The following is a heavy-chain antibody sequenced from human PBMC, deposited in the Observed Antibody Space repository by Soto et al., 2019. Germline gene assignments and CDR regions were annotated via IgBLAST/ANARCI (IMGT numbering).Heavy chain of an antibody. CDR3: AREILRFLEWLPNYMDV. V-gene: IGHV1-3*01. D-gene: IGHD3-3*01. J-gene: IGHJ6*03. CDR2: INAGNGNT. CDR1: GYTFTSYA. Sequence: QVQLVQSGAEVKKPGASVKVSCKASGYTFTSYAMHWVRQAPGQRLEWMGWINAGNGNTKYSQKFQGRVTITRDTSASTAYMELSSLRSEDTAVYYCAREILRFLEWLPNYMDVWGKGTTVTVSS.